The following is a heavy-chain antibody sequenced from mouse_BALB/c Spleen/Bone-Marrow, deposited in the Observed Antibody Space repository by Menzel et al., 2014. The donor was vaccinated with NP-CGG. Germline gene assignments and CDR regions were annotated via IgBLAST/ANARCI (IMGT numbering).Heavy chain of an antibody. J-gene: IGHJ4*01. CDR2: FDPFNGGT. D-gene: IGHD2-3*01. CDR1: GYLLTSYY. CDR3: ARSYDGYPYAMNY. Sequence: EVQGVESGPELMKPGASVKISCKASGYLLTSYYMHWVKQSHGESLEWIGYFDPFNGGTSYNQNSKGKATLTVDKSPSTAYMHLSSLTSEDSAVYFCARSYDGYPYAMNYWGQGTSVTVSS. V-gene: IGHV1S135*01.